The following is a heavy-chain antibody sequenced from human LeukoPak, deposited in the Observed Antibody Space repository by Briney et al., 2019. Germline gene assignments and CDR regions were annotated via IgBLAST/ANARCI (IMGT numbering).Heavy chain of an antibody. J-gene: IGHJ6*02. CDR3: ARDGTTATTGYYYYGMDV. CDR2: ISAYNSNT. D-gene: IGHD4-17*01. V-gene: IGHV1-18*01. Sequence: ASVKVSCKASGYTFTSYGISWVRQAPGQGLEWMGWISAYNSNTNYAQKLQGRVTMTTDTSTSTAYMELRSLRSDDTAVYYCARDGTTATTGYYYYGMDVWGQGTTVTVSS. CDR1: GYTFTSYG.